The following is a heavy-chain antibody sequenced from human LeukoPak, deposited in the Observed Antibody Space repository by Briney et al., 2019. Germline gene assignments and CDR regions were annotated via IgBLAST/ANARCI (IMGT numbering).Heavy chain of an antibody. D-gene: IGHD6-13*01. Sequence: GGSLRLSCVASDFTFSFYWMTWVRQAPGKGLEWVANILPDGSQKYYVDSVKGRFTISRDNPKNSLYLQINSLRAEDTAVYYCGRLSHNAWYAIDYWGQGTLVTVSS. CDR2: ILPDGSQK. J-gene: IGHJ4*02. CDR1: DFTFSFYW. CDR3: GRLSHNAWYAIDY. V-gene: IGHV3-7*01.